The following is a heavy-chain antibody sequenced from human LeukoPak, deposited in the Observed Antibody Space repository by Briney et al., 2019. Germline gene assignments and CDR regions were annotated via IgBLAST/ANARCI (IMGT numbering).Heavy chain of an antibody. CDR2: ISAYNGDT. V-gene: IGHV1-18*01. J-gene: IGHJ6*04. CDR3: VRDYSPRLVRGLGGPNKDTQMDV. Sequence: WASVKVSCKSSGYTFTRYGITWVRQAPGQGLEWMGWISAYNGDTSYTQNLQGRLTMTTDTSTTTAYMELRSLRSDDTAVYYCVRDYSPRLVRGLGGPNKDTQMDVWGKGTTVTVSS. CDR1: GYTFTRYG. D-gene: IGHD3-10*01.